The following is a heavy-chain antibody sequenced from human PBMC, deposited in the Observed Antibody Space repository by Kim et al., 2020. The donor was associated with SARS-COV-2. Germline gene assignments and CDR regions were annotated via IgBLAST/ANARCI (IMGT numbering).Heavy chain of an antibody. CDR2: ISWDGGST. CDR1: GFTFDDYT. Sequence: GGSLRLSCAASGFTFDDYTMHWVRQAPGKGLEWVSLISWDGGSTYYADSVKGRFTISRDNSKNYLYLQMNSLRTEDTALYYCAKDRGSWYGLGFDYWGQGTLVTVSS. V-gene: IGHV3-43*01. D-gene: IGHD6-13*01. J-gene: IGHJ4*02. CDR3: AKDRGSWYGLGFDY.